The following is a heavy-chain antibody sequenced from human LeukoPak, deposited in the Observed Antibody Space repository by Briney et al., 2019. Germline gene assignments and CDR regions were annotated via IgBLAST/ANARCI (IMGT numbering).Heavy chain of an antibody. D-gene: IGHD2-15*01. CDR2: ISAYNGNT. J-gene: IGHJ3*02. V-gene: IGHV1-18*01. CDR1: GYTFTSYG. Sequence: ASVKVSCKASGYTFTSYGISWVRQAPGQGLEWMGWISAYNGNTNYAQKLQGRVTMTTDTSTSTAYMELRSLRSDDTAVYYCARDDGVVGVVAAKRAWGAFDIWGQGTMVTVSS. CDR3: ARDDGVVGVVAAKRAWGAFDI.